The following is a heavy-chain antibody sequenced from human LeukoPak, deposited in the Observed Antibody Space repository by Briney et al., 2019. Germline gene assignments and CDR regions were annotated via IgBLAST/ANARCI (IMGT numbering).Heavy chain of an antibody. J-gene: IGHJ2*01. V-gene: IGHV1-2*02. CDR3: ARSNYDSSGYWYFDL. CDR2: INPNSGGT. D-gene: IGHD3-22*01. Sequence: ASVKVSCKASGYTFTGYYMHWVRQAPGQGLEWMGWINPNSGGTNYAQEFQGRVTMTRDTSISTAYMGLSRLRSDDTAVYYCARSNYDSSGYWYFDLWGRGTLVTVSS. CDR1: GYTFTGYY.